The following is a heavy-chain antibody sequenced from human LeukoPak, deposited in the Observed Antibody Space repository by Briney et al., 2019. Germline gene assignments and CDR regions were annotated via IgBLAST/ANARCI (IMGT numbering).Heavy chain of an antibody. CDR1: GFTFSSYS. V-gene: IGHV3-21*01. CDR3: ARDRSEYSYAYYGMDV. CDR2: ISSSSYI. D-gene: IGHD5-18*01. Sequence: GGSLRLSSAASGFTFSSYSMNWGRQATGKGLEWVSSISSSSYIYYADSVKGRFTISRDNAKNSLYLQMNSLRAEDTAVYYCARDRSEYSYAYYGMDVWGQGTTVTVSS. J-gene: IGHJ6*02.